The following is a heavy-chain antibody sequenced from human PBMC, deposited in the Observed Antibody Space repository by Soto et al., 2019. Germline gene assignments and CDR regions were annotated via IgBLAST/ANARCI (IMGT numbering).Heavy chain of an antibody. D-gene: IGHD5-12*01. J-gene: IGHJ4*02. V-gene: IGHV1-69*12. Sequence: QVQLVQSGAEVKKPGSSVKVSCKASGGPFSSYAISWVRQAPGQGLEWMGGIIPIFGTPNYAQKFQGRVTITADESTSTAYMELSSLRSEDTAVYYCARLGDGYLYYFDYWGQGTLVTVSS. CDR2: IIPIFGTP. CDR3: ARLGDGYLYYFDY. CDR1: GGPFSSYA.